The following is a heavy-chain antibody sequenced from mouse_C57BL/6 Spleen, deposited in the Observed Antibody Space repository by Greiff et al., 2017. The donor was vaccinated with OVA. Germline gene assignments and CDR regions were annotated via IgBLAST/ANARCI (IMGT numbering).Heavy chain of an antibody. J-gene: IGHJ3*01. CDR3: ARTSSTMVTWFAY. D-gene: IGHD2-1*01. Sequence: QVQLQQSGPELVKPGASVKISCKASGYAFSSSWMNWVKQRPGKGLEWIGRIYPGDGDTKYNGKFKGKATLTADKSSSTAYIQLSSLTSEDSAVYFCARTSSTMVTWFAYWGQGTLVTVSA. CDR1: GYAFSSSW. V-gene: IGHV1-82*01. CDR2: IYPGDGDT.